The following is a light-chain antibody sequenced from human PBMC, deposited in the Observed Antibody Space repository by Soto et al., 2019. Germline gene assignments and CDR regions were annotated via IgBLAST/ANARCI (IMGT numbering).Light chain of an antibody. CDR2: GAS. CDR1: QSVSSSY. Sequence: EIVLTQSPGTLSLSPGERATLSCRASQSVSSSYLAWYQQKPGQAPRLLIYGASSRATGIPDRFSGSGSGTDFTLTISRLEPVDFAVYFCHQYGSSPETFGQGTKVEIK. CDR3: HQYGSSPET. J-gene: IGKJ1*01. V-gene: IGKV3-20*01.